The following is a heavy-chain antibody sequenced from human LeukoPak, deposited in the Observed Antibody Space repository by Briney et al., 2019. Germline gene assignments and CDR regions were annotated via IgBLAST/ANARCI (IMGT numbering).Heavy chain of an antibody. CDR2: ISYIGST. J-gene: IGHJ3*02. CDR1: DDSFSSHY. D-gene: IGHD4-17*01. V-gene: IGHV4-59*11. Sequence: SETLSLTCAVSDDSFSSHYWTWIRQPPGKGLEWIGYISYIGSTNYNPSLKSRVTTSIDTSKNQFSLKLSSVTAADTAVYYCARDLVTVTKGFDIWGQGTMVSVSS. CDR3: ARDLVTVTKGFDI.